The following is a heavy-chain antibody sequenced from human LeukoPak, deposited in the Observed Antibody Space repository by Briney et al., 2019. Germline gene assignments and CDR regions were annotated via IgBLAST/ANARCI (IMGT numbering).Heavy chain of an antibody. Sequence: PSKTLSLTCTVSGGSISSYYWSWIRQPPGKGLEWIGYVYYSGTTNYNPSLKSRVTISVDTSKNQFSLKLSSVTAADTAVYYCAREGWGYYFDFWGQGTLVTVSS. V-gene: IGHV4-59*01. CDR3: AREGWGYYFDF. J-gene: IGHJ4*02. CDR1: GGSISSYY. D-gene: IGHD7-27*01. CDR2: VYYSGTT.